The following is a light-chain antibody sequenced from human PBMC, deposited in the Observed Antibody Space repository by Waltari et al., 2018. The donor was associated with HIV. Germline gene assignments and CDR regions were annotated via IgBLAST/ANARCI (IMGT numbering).Light chain of an antibody. V-gene: IGLV1-44*01. Sequence: QSVLTQPPSASGAPGQRVTISCSGSRYFIGRYSVNWYQQLPGAAPKLLIYINNRRPCGGPDRFSRSNAGTSASLAISGLQSDDEADYYCAIWDDSLNGWVFGGGTKLTVL. CDR2: INN. CDR3: AIWDDSLNGWV. J-gene: IGLJ3*02. CDR1: RYFIGRYS.